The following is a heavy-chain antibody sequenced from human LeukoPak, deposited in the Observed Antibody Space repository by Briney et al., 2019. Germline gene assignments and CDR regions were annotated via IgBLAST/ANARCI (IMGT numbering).Heavy chain of an antibody. J-gene: IGHJ5*02. Sequence: PSQTLSLTCTVSSGSISSGGYYWSWIRQHPGKGLEWIGYIYYSGSTYYNPSLKSRVTISVDTSKNQFSLKLSSVTAADTAVYYCAREVVVAAKQFDPWGQGTLVTVSS. CDR1: SGSISSGGYY. CDR3: AREVVVAAKQFDP. CDR2: IYYSGST. D-gene: IGHD2-15*01. V-gene: IGHV4-31*03.